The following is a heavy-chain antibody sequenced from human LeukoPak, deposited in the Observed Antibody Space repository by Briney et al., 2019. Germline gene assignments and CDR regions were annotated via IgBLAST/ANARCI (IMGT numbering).Heavy chain of an antibody. Sequence: GGSLRLSCGASGFSFSDHAMHWVRQAPDKGLEWVAFIRFDGTTTDYTDSVKGRFTISRDNSTNTLFLQMNSLRPEDTGVYFCAKPSGNCVDYWGQGTLVTVSS. V-gene: IGHV3-30*02. J-gene: IGHJ4*02. CDR2: IRFDGTTT. CDR1: GFSFSDHA. D-gene: IGHD1-26*01. CDR3: AKPSGNCVDY.